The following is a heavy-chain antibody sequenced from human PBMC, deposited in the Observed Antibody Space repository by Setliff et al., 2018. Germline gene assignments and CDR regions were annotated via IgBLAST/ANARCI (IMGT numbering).Heavy chain of an antibody. V-gene: IGHV7-4-1*02. CDR3: ARDSSGWSGSSRLVGVYFYYLDV. J-gene: IGHJ6*03. CDR1: GYTFTRYA. D-gene: IGHD6-19*01. Sequence: GASVKVSCKASGYTFTRYAMNWVRQAPGQGLEWMGWINTNTGNPTYAQGFTGRFVFSLDTSVSTAYLQISSLKAEDTAVYYCARDSSGWSGSSRLVGVYFYYLDVWGKGTTVTVSS. CDR2: INTNTGNP.